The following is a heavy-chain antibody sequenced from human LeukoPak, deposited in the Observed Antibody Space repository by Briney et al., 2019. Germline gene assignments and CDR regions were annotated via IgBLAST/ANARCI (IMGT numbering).Heavy chain of an antibody. D-gene: IGHD3-16*02. Sequence: SSETLSLTCTVSGGSISSYYWSWIRQPPGKGLEWIGYIYYSGSTNYNPSLKSRVTISVDTSKNQFSLKLSSVTAADTAVYYCASLNYDYVWGSYRYTETYFHYWGQGTLVTVSS. CDR3: ASLNYDYVWGSYRYTETYFHY. J-gene: IGHJ4*02. V-gene: IGHV4-59*01. CDR1: GGSISSYY. CDR2: IYYSGST.